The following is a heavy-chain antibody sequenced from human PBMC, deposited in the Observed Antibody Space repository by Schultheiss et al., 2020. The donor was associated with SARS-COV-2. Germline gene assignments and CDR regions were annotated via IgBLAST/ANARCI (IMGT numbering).Heavy chain of an antibody. D-gene: IGHD6-19*01. Sequence: SETLSLTCAVYGGSFSGYYWSWIRQPPGKGLEWIGEINHSGSTSYYPSLKSRVTISVDTSKNQFSLKLSSVTAADTAVYYCARTLSVAGALGWFDPWGQGTLVTVSS. V-gene: IGHV4-34*01. J-gene: IGHJ5*02. CDR1: GGSFSGYY. CDR2: INHSGST. CDR3: ARTLSVAGALGWFDP.